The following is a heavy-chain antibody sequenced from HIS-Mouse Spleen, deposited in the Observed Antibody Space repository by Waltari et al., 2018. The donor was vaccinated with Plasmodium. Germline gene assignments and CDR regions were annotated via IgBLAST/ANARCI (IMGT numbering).Heavy chain of an antibody. Sequence: QVQLVESGGGVVQPGRSLRLSGAASGFTFSGYAMHWVRQAPGKGLEWVAVISYDGSNKYYADSVKGRFTISRDNSKNTLYLQMNSLRAEDTAVYYCARDRRLAFDYWGQGTLVTVSS. CDR2: ISYDGSNK. V-gene: IGHV3-30-3*01. D-gene: IGHD2-15*01. CDR1: GFTFSGYA. CDR3: ARDRRLAFDY. J-gene: IGHJ4*02.